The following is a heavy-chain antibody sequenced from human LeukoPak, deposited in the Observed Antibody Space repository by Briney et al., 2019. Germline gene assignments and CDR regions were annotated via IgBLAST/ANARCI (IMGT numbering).Heavy chain of an antibody. CDR2: INPNSGGT. D-gene: IGHD6-13*01. CDR3: ARDLSGEEQQLGIDY. CDR1: GYTFTGYY. Sequence: GASVKVSCKASGYTFTGYYMHWVRQAPGQGLEWMGWINPNSGGTNYAQKFQGRVTMTRDTSISTAYMELSRLRSDDTAVYYCARDLSGEEQQLGIDYWGQGTLVTVSS. V-gene: IGHV1-2*02. J-gene: IGHJ4*02.